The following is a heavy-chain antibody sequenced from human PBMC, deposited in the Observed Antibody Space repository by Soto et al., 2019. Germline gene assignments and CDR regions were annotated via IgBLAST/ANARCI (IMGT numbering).Heavy chain of an antibody. V-gene: IGHV1-8*01. CDR1: GYTFTSYD. Sequence: QVQLVQSGAEVKKPGASVKVSCKASGYTFTSYDINWVRQATGQGLEWMGWMNPNSGNTGYAQKFQDRVTMTRNTSISTAYMELSSLRSEDTAVYYCARLHCISTSCLIDYWGQGTLVTVSS. J-gene: IGHJ4*02. CDR2: MNPNSGNT. D-gene: IGHD2-2*01. CDR3: ARLHCISTSCLIDY.